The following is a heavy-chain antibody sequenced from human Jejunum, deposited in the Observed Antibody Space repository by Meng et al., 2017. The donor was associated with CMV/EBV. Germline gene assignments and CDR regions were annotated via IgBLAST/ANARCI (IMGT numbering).Heavy chain of an antibody. D-gene: IGHD1-26*01. CDR2: INWNGGST. Sequence: CEASGFTFDDYGMSWVRQAPGKGLEWVSGINWNGGSTGYADSVKGRFTISRDNAKNSLYLQMNSLRAEDTALYYCARDKDTGSYDSDYWGQGTLVTVSS. CDR3: ARDKDTGSYDSDY. CDR1: GFTFDDYG. J-gene: IGHJ4*02. V-gene: IGHV3-20*04.